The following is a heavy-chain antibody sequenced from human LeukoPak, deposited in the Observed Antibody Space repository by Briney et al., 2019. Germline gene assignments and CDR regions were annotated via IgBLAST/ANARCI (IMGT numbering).Heavy chain of an antibody. CDR3: ARDPAVDIVVVPAAMGWFDP. Sequence: ASVKVSCKASGYTFTGYYMHWVRQAPGQGLEWMAWINPNSGGTNYAQKFQGRVTMNRDTSISTAYMELSRLRSDDTAVYYCARDPAVDIVVVPAAMGWFDPWGQGTLVTVSS. J-gene: IGHJ5*02. CDR2: INPNSGGT. V-gene: IGHV1-2*02. CDR1: GYTFTGYY. D-gene: IGHD2-2*01.